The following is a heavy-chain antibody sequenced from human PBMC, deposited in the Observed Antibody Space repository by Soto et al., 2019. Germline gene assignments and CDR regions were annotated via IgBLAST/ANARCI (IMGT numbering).Heavy chain of an antibody. D-gene: IGHD4-4*01. V-gene: IGHV1-69*18. CDR2: IIPFIGTA. Sequence: QVQLVQSGAEVKKPGSSVTVSCKASGGTFRSYAISWVRQAPGQGLEWMGRIIPFIGTANYAQKFQGRVTITENAATSSAYTELTSLRSEDTAVYYCARVVMTTVPASSYYGMDVWGQVTTVTVSS. CDR1: GGTFRSYA. CDR3: ARVVMTTVPASSYYGMDV. J-gene: IGHJ6*02.